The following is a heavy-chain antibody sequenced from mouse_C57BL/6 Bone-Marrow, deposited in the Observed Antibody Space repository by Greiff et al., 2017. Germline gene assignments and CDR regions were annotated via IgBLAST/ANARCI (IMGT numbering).Heavy chain of an antibody. Sequence: EVQGVESGGGLVQPKGSLKLSCAASGFTFNTYAMHWVRQAPGKGFEWVARISSKSSNYATYYAVSVKDRFTISSDDSPSYLYLQMNNLTAEDTAMYYCVRRYYDNYGAMDDWGQGTSVTVSS. CDR1: GFTFNTYA. CDR3: VRRYYDNYGAMDD. CDR2: ISSKSSNYAT. J-gene: IGHJ4*01. D-gene: IGHD2-1*01. V-gene: IGHV10-3*01.